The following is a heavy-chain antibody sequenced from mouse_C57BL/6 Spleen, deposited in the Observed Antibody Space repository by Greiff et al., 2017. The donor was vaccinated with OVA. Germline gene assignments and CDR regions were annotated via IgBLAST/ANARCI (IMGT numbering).Heavy chain of an antibody. CDR2: IDPSDSYT. CDR1: GYTFTSYW. Sequence: VQLQQSGAELVMPGASVKLSCKASGYTFTSYWMHWVKQRPGQGLEWIGEIDPSDSYTNYNQKFKGKSTLTVDKSSSTAYMQLSSLTSEDSAVDYCASSITTVVDGGAMDYWGQGTSVTVSS. J-gene: IGHJ4*01. D-gene: IGHD1-1*01. CDR3: ASSITTVVDGGAMDY. V-gene: IGHV1-69*01.